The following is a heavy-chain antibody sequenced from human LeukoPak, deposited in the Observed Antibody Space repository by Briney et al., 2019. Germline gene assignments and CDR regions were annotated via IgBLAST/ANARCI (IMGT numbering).Heavy chain of an antibody. CDR2: ISDTGADT. CDR3: VKGTSGWEQGLDY. CDR1: GFIFRIYA. V-gene: IGHV3-23*01. D-gene: IGHD1-26*01. Sequence: PGGSLRLYCAASGFIFRIYAMGWVRQARGEGLEWISAISDTGADTYHADSVKGRFTISRDNSENTLYMQMNTLSAEDTAVYYCVKGTSGWEQGLDYWGQGILVSVS. J-gene: IGHJ4*02.